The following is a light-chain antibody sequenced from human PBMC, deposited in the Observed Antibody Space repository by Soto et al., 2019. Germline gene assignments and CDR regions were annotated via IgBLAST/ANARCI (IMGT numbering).Light chain of an antibody. J-gene: IGKJ1*01. V-gene: IGKV3-15*01. CDR1: QSVSSN. Sequence: EVVMTQSPATPSVSPGERATLSCRASQSVSSNLAWYQQKPGQAPRLLIYGVSTRATGIPARFSGSGSGTEFTLTISSLQSEDFAVYYCQQYNNWPPLTFGQGTKVGIK. CDR2: GVS. CDR3: QQYNNWPPLT.